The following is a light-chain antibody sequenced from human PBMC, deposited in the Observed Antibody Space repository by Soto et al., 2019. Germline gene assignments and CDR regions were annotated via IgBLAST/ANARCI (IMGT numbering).Light chain of an antibody. CDR3: QQSYNIPRAT. CDR1: QSISLY. CDR2: AAS. V-gene: IGKV1-39*01. Sequence: IQRTPSPSSLSASVGERVTITCRASQSISLYLNWYQQKPGKAPKVLSYAASSLQSGVPTRFSGSGFGTDFTLTISSLQPEDLATYVCQQSYNIPRATFGQGTKVDIK. J-gene: IGKJ1*01.